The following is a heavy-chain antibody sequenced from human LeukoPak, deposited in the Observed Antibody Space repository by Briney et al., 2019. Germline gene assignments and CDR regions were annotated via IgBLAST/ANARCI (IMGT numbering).Heavy chain of an antibody. Sequence: GGSLRLSCAASGFVFSSYAMSWVRQAPGKGLEWVSTLSDTGGKTYYADSVKGRFTISRDNAKNSLYLQMNSLRDEDTALYYCARDLPPGSSGWYLKYWGQGTLVTVSS. J-gene: IGHJ4*02. CDR3: ARDLPPGSSGWYLKY. V-gene: IGHV3-23*01. D-gene: IGHD6-19*01. CDR1: GFVFSSYA. CDR2: LSDTGGKT.